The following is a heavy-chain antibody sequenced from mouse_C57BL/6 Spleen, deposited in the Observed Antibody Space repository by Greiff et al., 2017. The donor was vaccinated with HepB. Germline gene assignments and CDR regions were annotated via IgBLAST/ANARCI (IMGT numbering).Heavy chain of an antibody. D-gene: IGHD3-1*01. CDR1: GYTFTDYN. J-gene: IGHJ3*01. CDR2: INPNNGGT. V-gene: IGHV1-18*01. Sequence: EVQLVESGPELVKPGASVKIPCKASGYTFTDYNMDWVKQSHGKSLEWIGDINPNNGGTIYNQKFKGKATLTVDKSSSTAYMELRSLTSEDTAVYYCARSGGTAWFAYWGQGTLVTVSA. CDR3: ARSGGTAWFAY.